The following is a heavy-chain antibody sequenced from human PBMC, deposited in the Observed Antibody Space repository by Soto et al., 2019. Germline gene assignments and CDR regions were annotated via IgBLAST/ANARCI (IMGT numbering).Heavy chain of an antibody. V-gene: IGHV1-69*13. CDR2: IVPMNGSP. Sequence: ASVKVSCKASGGMFYSSAINWVRQAPGQGLEWMGGIVPMNGSPKYAQEFLGRVTISADASATTAYMDLSGLKSEDTAVYYCSFAPNWTYQLTRYWGRG. J-gene: IGHJ4*02. CDR1: GGMFYSSA. CDR3: SFAPNWTYQLTRY. D-gene: IGHD2-2*01.